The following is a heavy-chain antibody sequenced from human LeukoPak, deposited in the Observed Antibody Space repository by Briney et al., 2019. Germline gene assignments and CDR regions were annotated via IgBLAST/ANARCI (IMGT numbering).Heavy chain of an antibody. V-gene: IGHV3-74*01. CDR2: INSDGSST. D-gene: IGHD1-26*01. CDR1: GFTFSSYW. CDR3: ARGVWELLRRGVVDY. J-gene: IGHJ4*02. Sequence: GGSLRLSCAASGFTFSSYWMHWVRQAPGKGLVWVSCINSDGSSTSYADSVKGRFTISRDNAKNTLYLQMNSLRAEDTAVYYCARGVWELLRRGVVDYWGQGTLVTVSS.